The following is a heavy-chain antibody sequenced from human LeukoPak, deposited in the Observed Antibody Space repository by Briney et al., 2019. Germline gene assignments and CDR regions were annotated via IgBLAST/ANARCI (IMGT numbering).Heavy chain of an antibody. D-gene: IGHD3-10*01. CDR3: ARDLGVYYGSGSYHPLGY. Sequence: PGGSLRLSCAASGFTFSDYYMSWIRQAPGKGLEWVSYISSSGSTIYYADSVKGRFTISRDNAKNSLYLQMNSLRAEDTAVYYCARDLGVYYGSGSYHPLGYWGQGTLVTVSS. J-gene: IGHJ4*02. CDR1: GFTFSDYY. V-gene: IGHV3-11*01. CDR2: ISSSGSTI.